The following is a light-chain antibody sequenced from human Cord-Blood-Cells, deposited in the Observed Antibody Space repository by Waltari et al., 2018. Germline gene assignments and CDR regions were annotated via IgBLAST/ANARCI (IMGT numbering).Light chain of an antibody. CDR1: QRISSY. Sequence: DIQMTQSPSSLSASVGDRVNITCRASQRISSYLHWYQQKPGKAPKLLIYAGSSLQRGVPSRFSGSGSGTDFTLTISSLQPEDFATYYCQQSYSTPRTFGQGTKVEIK. J-gene: IGKJ1*01. CDR2: AGS. V-gene: IGKV1-39*01. CDR3: QQSYSTPRT.